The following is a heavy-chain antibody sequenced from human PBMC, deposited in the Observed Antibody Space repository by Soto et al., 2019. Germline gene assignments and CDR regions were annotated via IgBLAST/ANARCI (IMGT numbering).Heavy chain of an antibody. CDR1: GFTFSSYA. V-gene: IGHV3-30-3*01. CDR3: ARDGPWELIAYYFDY. Sequence: QVQLVESGGGVVQPGRSLRLSCAASGFTFSSYAMHWVRQAPGKGLEWVAVISYDGSNKYYADSVKGRFTISRDNSKNTLYLQMNSLRAEDTAVYYCARDGPWELIAYYFDYWGQGTLVTVSS. D-gene: IGHD1-26*01. J-gene: IGHJ4*02. CDR2: ISYDGSNK.